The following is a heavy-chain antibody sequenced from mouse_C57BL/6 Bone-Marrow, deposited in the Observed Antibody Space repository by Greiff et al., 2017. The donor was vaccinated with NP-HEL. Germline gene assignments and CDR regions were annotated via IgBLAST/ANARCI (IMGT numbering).Heavy chain of an antibody. CDR2: IDPSDSYT. D-gene: IGHD2-1*01. CDR1: GYTFTSYW. V-gene: IGHV1-69*01. Sequence: VKLQQPGAELVMPGASVKLSCKASGYTFTSYWMHWVKQRPGQGLEWIGEIDPSDSYTNYNQKFKGKSTLTVDKSSSTAYMQLSSLTSEDSAVYYCARTLYSLWFAYWGQGTLVTVSA. J-gene: IGHJ3*01. CDR3: ARTLYSLWFAY.